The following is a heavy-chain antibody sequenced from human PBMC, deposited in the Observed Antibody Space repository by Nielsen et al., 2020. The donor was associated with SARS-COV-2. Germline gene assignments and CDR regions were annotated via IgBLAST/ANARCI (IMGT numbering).Heavy chain of an antibody. CDR1: GFTFSSYW. CDR3: ARSRYSSSWYGVNYYGMDV. D-gene: IGHD6-13*01. Sequence: GESLKISCAASGFTFSSYWMHWVRQAQGKGLVWVSRINSDGSSTSYADSVKGRFTISRDNAKNTLYLQMNSLRAEDTAVYYCARSRYSSSWYGVNYYGMDVWGQVTTVTVSS. J-gene: IGHJ6*02. CDR2: INSDGSST. V-gene: IGHV3-74*01.